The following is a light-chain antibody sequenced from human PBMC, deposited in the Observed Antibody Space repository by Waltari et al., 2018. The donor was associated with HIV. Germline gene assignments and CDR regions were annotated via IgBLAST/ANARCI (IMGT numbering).Light chain of an antibody. CDR1: QSVGSTY. Sequence: EIVLTQSPGTLSLSPGERATLSCRASQSVGSTYLARYQHKPGQAPRLLIYAASSRATGIPDRFSGSGSGTDFTLTISRLEPEDSAIYYCQHYDSTLWVFGQGTKVEVK. CDR3: QHYDSTLWV. V-gene: IGKV3-20*01. CDR2: AAS. J-gene: IGKJ1*01.